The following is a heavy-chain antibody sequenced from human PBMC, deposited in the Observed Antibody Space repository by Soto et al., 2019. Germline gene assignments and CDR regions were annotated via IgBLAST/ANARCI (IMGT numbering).Heavy chain of an antibody. J-gene: IGHJ4*02. V-gene: IGHV3-49*03. CDR2: IRSKAYGGTT. D-gene: IGHD1-26*01. CDR3: TREYSGSNNPSPR. CDR1: GFTFGDYA. Sequence: PGGSLRLSCTASGFTFGDYAMSWFRQAPGKGLEWVGFIRSKAYGGTTEYAASVKGRFTISRDDSKSIAYLQMNSLKTDDTAVYYCTREYSGSNNPSPRWGQGTLVTVSS.